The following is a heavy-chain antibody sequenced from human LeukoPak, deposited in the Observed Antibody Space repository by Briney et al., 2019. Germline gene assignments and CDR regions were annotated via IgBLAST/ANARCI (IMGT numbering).Heavy chain of an antibody. CDR2: ISSSSSTI. V-gene: IGHV3-48*04. CDR3: AREASGYPDY. Sequence: GGSLRLSCAVSGFTLSSNYMSWVRQAPGKGLEWVSYISSSSSTIYYADSVKGRFTISRDNAKNSLYLQMNSLRAEDTAVYYCAREASGYPDYWGQGTLVTVSS. D-gene: IGHD3-22*01. J-gene: IGHJ4*02. CDR1: GFTLSSNY.